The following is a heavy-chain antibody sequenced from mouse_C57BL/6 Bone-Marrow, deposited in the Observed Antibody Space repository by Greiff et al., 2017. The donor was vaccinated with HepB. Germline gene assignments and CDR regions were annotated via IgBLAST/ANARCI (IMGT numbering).Heavy chain of an antibody. CDR1: GFTFSSYA. D-gene: IGHD4-1*01. J-gene: IGHJ1*03. V-gene: IGHV5-9-1*02. CDR3: TTGTWWYFDV. CDR2: ISSGGDYI. Sequence: DVMLVESGEGLVKPGGSLKLSCAASGFTFSSYAMSWVRQTPEKRLEWVAYISSGGDYIYYADTVKGRFTISRDNARNTLYLQMSSLKSEDTAMYYCTTGTWWYFDVWGTGTTVTVSS.